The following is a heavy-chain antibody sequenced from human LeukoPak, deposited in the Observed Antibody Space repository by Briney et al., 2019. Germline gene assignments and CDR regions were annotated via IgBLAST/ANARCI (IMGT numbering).Heavy chain of an antibody. J-gene: IGHJ5*02. Sequence: ASVKVSCKASGGTFSSYAISWVRQAPGQGLEWMGGIIPIFGTANYAQKFQGRVTITADKSTSTAYMELSSLRSEDTAVYYCASSHDYGDYVRWFDLWGQGTLVTVSS. D-gene: IGHD4-17*01. V-gene: IGHV1-69*06. CDR1: GGTFSSYA. CDR2: IIPIFGTA. CDR3: ASSHDYGDYVRWFDL.